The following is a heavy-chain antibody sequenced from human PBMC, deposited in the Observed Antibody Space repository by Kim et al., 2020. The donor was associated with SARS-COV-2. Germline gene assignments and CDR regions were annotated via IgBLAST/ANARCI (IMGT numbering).Heavy chain of an antibody. Sequence: GGSLRLSCAASGFTFSSYSMNWVRQAPGKGLEWVSSISSSSSYIYYADSVKGRFTISRDNAKNSLYLQMNSLRAEDTAVYYCARVRTLEMATINYYYYGMDVWGQGTTVTVSS. CDR3: ARVRTLEMATINYYYYGMDV. V-gene: IGHV3-21*01. CDR2: ISSSSSYI. CDR1: GFTFSSYS. D-gene: IGHD5-12*01. J-gene: IGHJ6*02.